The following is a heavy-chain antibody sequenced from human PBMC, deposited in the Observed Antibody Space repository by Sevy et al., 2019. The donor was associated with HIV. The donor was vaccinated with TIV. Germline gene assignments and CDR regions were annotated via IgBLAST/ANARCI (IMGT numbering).Heavy chain of an antibody. J-gene: IGHJ4*02. CDR3: ARWSYTGGWYYFDY. V-gene: IGHV1-18*01. Sequence: ASVKVSCKASGYTFTSYGISWVRQAPGQGLEWMGWINAYNGNRHFAQKVQGRVTMTTDTSTSTAYMELRSLRSDDTAVYYCARWSYTGGWYYFDYWGQGTLVTVSS. CDR2: INAYNGNR. CDR1: GYTFTSYG. D-gene: IGHD6-19*01.